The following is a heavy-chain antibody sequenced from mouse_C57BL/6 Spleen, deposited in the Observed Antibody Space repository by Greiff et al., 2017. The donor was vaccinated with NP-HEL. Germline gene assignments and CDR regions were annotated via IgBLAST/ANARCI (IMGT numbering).Heavy chain of an antibody. CDR1: GYTFTGYC. J-gene: IGHJ4*01. CDR2: IVPGSGST. V-gene: IGHV1-9*01. D-gene: IGHD3-2*02. CDR3: AYSSGYDAIDD. Sequence: VQLQQSGAELMKPGASVKLSCKATGYTFTGYCIEWVKQRPGHGLEWIGEIVPGSGSTNYNAKFKGKATLTADTSSNPAYMQLSSLTTEDTAFYYCAYSSGYDAIDDWGQGTSVTVSS.